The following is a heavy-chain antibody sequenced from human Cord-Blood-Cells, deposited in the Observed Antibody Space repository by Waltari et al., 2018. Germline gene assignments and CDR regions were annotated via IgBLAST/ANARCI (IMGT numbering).Heavy chain of an antibody. Sequence: QLQLQESGPGLVKPSETLSLTCTVSGGSISSSSYYWGWIRQPPGKGLEWIGSIYYSGSTYYNPSLESRVTISVDTSKNQFSLKLSSVIAADTAVYYCARQDSSSWYDYWGQGTLVTVSS. J-gene: IGHJ4*02. CDR3: ARQDSSSWYDY. D-gene: IGHD6-13*01. V-gene: IGHV4-39*01. CDR1: GGSISSSSYY. CDR2: IYYSGST.